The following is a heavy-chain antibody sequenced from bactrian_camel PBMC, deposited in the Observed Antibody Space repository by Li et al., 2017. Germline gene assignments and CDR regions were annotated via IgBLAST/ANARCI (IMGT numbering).Heavy chain of an antibody. V-gene: IGHV3S60*01. CDR2: ISWSGGST. CDR3: TRGSRWYPD. J-gene: IGHJ4*01. CDR1: GDTSGGKC. D-gene: IGHD6*01. Sequence: HVQLVESGGGSVQAGGSLTLSCAASGDTSGGKCVVWVRQAPGKEREGVSCISWSGGSTVYADSVKGRFTISRDNAKNMLYLQMNSLKPEDTAMYYCTRGSRWYPDWGQGTQVTVS.